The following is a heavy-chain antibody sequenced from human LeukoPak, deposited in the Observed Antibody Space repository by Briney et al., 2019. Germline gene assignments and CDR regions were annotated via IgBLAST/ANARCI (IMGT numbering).Heavy chain of an antibody. CDR2: IKQDGSEV. V-gene: IGHV3-7*01. CDR1: GFAFDRSW. CDR3: VRALGSSSSDF. Sequence: GVSLRLSCAPSGFAFDRSWMSWVRQAPGKGREWVANIKQDGSEVYYVDSVEGRYTVSRDNAKNSLSPQMNSLRGEDTAVCYCVRALGSSSSDFWGQGTLVTVSS. J-gene: IGHJ4*02. D-gene: IGHD6-6*01.